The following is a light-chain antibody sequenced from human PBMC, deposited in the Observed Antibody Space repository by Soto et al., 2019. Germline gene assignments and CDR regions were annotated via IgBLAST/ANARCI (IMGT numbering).Light chain of an antibody. V-gene: IGLV1-44*01. CDR1: TSNIGSDT. Sequence: QSVLTQPPSASGTPGQRVTISCSGSTSNIGSDTVHWYQQFPGAAPKLLIYNDYQRPSGVPDRFSASKSATSASLAISGLQSEDEAAYYCAAWDDNLNGVIFGGGTKLTVL. CDR3: AAWDDNLNGVI. CDR2: NDY. J-gene: IGLJ2*01.